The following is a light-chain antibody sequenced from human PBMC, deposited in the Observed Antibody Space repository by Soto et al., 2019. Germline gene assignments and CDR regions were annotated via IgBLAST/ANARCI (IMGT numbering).Light chain of an antibody. J-gene: IGKJ1*01. CDR1: QSISRY. CDR2: DAS. Sequence: IVLTQSPGTLSLSPGERTTLSCRASQSISRYLAWYQQKPGQGPRLLIYDASSRATGTPDRFSGSGSGTDFTLTINRLEPEDFALYYCQQYGSSPPTFGQGTKV. CDR3: QQYGSSPPT. V-gene: IGKV3-20*01.